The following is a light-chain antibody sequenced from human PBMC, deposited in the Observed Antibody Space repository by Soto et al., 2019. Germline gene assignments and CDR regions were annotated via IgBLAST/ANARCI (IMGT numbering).Light chain of an antibody. CDR2: DAS. V-gene: IGKV1-5*01. Sequence: DIQMTQSPSTLSASVGDRVTITCRASQSISSLFAWYQQKPGKAHKLLIYDASNLESGVPSRFSGSGSGTEFTLTISSLQPDDFATYYCQQYNSYPITFGQGTRLEIK. J-gene: IGKJ5*01. CDR3: QQYNSYPIT. CDR1: QSISSL.